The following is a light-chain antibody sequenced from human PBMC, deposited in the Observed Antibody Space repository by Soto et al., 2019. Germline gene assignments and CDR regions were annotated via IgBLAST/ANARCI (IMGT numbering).Light chain of an antibody. CDR3: QQYNNWPRT. CDR2: GAS. Sequence: EIVMTQSPAPLSMSPRERATLSCRASQSVSSNLAWYQQKPGQAPRLLIYGASTRATGIPARFSGSGSGTEFTLTISSLQSEDFAVYYCQQYNNWPRTFGQGTKVDIK. J-gene: IGKJ1*01. V-gene: IGKV3-15*01. CDR1: QSVSSN.